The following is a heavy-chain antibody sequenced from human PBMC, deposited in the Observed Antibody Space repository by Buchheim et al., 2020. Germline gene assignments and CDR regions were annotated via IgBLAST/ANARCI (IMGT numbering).Heavy chain of an antibody. Sequence: QVQLVQSGAEVKKPGASVKVACKASGYTFTSYAMHWARQAPGQRLEWMGWINAGNGNTKYSQKFQDRVTIIRDTSASTAYMELSSLRSEDTAVYYCARDHVAFWSGYYSPRFDPWGQGTL. CDR2: INAGNGNT. CDR3: ARDHVAFWSGYYSPRFDP. D-gene: IGHD3-3*01. CDR1: GYTFTSYA. V-gene: IGHV1-3*01. J-gene: IGHJ5*02.